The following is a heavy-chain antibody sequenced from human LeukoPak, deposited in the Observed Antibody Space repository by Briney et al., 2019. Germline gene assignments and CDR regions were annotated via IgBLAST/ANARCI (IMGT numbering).Heavy chain of an antibody. Sequence: PSETLSLTCTVSGGSMSSYYWSWIRQPPGKGLEWIGYIYYSGSTNYNPSLKSRVTISVDTSKNQFSLKLSSVTAADTAVYYCARDARRDGYAFDYWGQGTLVTVSS. V-gene: IGHV4-59*01. CDR1: GGSMSSYY. CDR3: ARDARRDGYAFDY. J-gene: IGHJ4*02. D-gene: IGHD5-24*01. CDR2: IYYSGST.